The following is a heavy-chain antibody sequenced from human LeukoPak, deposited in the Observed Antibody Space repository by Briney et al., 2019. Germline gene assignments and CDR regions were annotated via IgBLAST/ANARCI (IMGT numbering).Heavy chain of an antibody. CDR2: INAGNGNT. D-gene: IGHD5-24*01. J-gene: IGHJ4*02. V-gene: IGHV1-3*01. CDR3: AREIDRDGYNRFFDY. CDR1: GYTFTSYY. Sequence: GASVKVSCKASGYTFTSYYMHWVRQAPGQRLEWMGWINAGNGNTKYSQKFQGRVTITRDTSASTAYMDLSSLRSEDTAVYYCAREIDRDGYNRFFDYWGQGILVTVSS.